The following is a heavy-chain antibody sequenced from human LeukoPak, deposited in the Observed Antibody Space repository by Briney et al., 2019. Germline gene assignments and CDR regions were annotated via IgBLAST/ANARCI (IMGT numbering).Heavy chain of an antibody. D-gene: IGHD5-24*01. CDR3: ARGKEMATITGGPDY. CDR1: GYTFTSYY. J-gene: IGHJ4*02. V-gene: IGHV1-46*01. Sequence: ASVKVSCKASGYTFTSYYMHWVRQAPGQGLEWMGIINPSGGSTSYAQKFRGRVTMTRDTSTTTVYMELTSLKSDDTAMYYCARGKEMATITGGPDYWGQGTLVTVSS. CDR2: INPSGGST.